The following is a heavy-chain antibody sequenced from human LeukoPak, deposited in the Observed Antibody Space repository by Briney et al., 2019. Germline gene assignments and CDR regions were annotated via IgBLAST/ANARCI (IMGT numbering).Heavy chain of an antibody. CDR1: GGTFSSYA. Sequence: GASVKVSCKASGGTFSSYAISWVRQAPGQGLEWMGGIIPIFGTANYAQKFQGRVTLTADESTSTACMELSSLRSEDTAVYYCARGGSLAVAPHQYYFDHWGQGTLVTVSS. V-gene: IGHV1-69*13. D-gene: IGHD6-19*01. CDR2: IIPIFGTA. J-gene: IGHJ4*02. CDR3: ARGGSLAVAPHQYYFDH.